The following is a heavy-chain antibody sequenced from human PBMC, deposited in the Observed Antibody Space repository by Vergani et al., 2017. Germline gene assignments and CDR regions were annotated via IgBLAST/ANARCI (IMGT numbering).Heavy chain of an antibody. CDR1: GFTFSSYS. Sequence: EVQLVESGGGLVKPGGSLRLSCAASGFTFSSYSMNWVRQAPGKGLEWVSSISSSSSYIYYADSVKGRFTISRDNDKNSLYLQMNSLRAEDTAVYYCARDEARTRGRFDYWGQGTLVTVSS. D-gene: IGHD1-26*01. V-gene: IGHV3-21*01. CDR3: ARDEARTRGRFDY. CDR2: ISSSSSYI. J-gene: IGHJ4*02.